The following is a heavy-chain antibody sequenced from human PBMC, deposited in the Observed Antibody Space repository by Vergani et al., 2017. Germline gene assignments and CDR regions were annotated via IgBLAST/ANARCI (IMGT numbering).Heavy chain of an antibody. CDR3: AGTTLDFWSGYYYYYYMDV. D-gene: IGHD3-3*01. V-gene: IGHV3-23*01. CDR1: GFSFPGYA. J-gene: IGHJ6*03. CDR2: VSGSSATP. Sequence: EVQLLESGGGLVQPGGSLRLSCEASGFSFPGYAMSWVRQAPGKGLEWVSSVSGSSATPYYADSVKGRFIISRDNSKNTLHLQMNSLRADDTAVYYCAGTTLDFWSGYYYYYYMDVWGKGTTVTVSS.